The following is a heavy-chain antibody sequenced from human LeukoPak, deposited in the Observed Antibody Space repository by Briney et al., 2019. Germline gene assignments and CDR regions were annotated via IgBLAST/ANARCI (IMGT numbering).Heavy chain of an antibody. V-gene: IGHV3-23*01. Sequence: GGSLRLSCAASGFTVSSNYMSWVRQAPGKGLEWVPNISGNGGNTYYADSVKGRFTLSRDNSKNTLSLQMNSLRAEDTAVYYCAKDRLVGVVAAHLDHAFDIWGQGTMVTVSS. CDR1: GFTVSSNY. CDR3: AKDRLVGVVAAHLDHAFDI. J-gene: IGHJ3*02. CDR2: ISGNGGNT. D-gene: IGHD2-15*01.